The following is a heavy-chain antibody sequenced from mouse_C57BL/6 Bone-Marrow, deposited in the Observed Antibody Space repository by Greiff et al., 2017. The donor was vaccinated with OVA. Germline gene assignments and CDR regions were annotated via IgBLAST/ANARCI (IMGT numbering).Heavy chain of an antibody. D-gene: IGHD1-1*01. Sequence: VQLQQSGAELVRPGASVKLSCTASGFNIKDDYMHWVKQRPEQGLEWIGWIDPENGDTEYASKFQGKATITADTSSNTAYLQLSSLTSEDTAVYYCYYYSGSSYGYFDYWGQGTTLTVSS. CDR3: YYYSGSSYGYFDY. CDR1: GFNIKDDY. V-gene: IGHV14-4*01. J-gene: IGHJ2*01. CDR2: IDPENGDT.